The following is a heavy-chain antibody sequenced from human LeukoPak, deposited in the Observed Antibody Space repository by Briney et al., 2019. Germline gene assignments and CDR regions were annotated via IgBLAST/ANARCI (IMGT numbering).Heavy chain of an antibody. CDR1: GGSVRSYY. V-gene: IGHV4-59*02. J-gene: IGHJ4*02. CDR3: ARAGYSYGGYYFDY. CDR2: IYYSGST. D-gene: IGHD5-18*01. Sequence: PSETLSPTCTVYGGSVRSYYWSWLRQRPGQGLKWSGYIYYSGSTNYNPSLKSRVTISVDTSKNQFSLKLSAVTAADTAVYYCARAGYSYGGYYFDYWGQGTLVTVSS.